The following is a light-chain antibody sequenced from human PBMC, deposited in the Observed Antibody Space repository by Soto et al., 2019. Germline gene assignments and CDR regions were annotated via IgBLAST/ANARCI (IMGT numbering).Light chain of an antibody. CDR3: QHYNSDPWT. CDR1: QTIRRW. V-gene: IGKV1-5*01. Sequence: DIEMTQSPSTLSASVGDRLTITCRASQTIRRWLAWYQQRPGKAPKVLIYDASTLESGVPARFSGSGSEPEFTLTISSLQPEDSATYYCQHYNSDPWTFGQGTKVEIK. CDR2: DAS. J-gene: IGKJ1*01.